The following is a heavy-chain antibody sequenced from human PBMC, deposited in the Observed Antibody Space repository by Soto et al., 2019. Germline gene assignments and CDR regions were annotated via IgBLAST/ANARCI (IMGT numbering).Heavy chain of an antibody. CDR2: TSYDGYLK. CDR3: AKDFKVSGSHYGTLNYYYGMDV. D-gene: IGHD3-10*01. V-gene: IGHV3-30*18. CDR1: GFTFSTYG. Sequence: PGGSLRLSCAASGFTFSTYGMQWVRQAPGKGLEWVAVTSYDGYLKYYVDAVKGRFTVARDNSKNTLFLEMNSLRVEDTAVYFCAKDFKVSGSHYGTLNYYYGMDVWGQGTTVTVSS. J-gene: IGHJ6*02.